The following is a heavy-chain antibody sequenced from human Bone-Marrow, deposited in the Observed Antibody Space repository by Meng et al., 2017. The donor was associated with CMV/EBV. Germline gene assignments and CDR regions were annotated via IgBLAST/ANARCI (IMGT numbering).Heavy chain of an antibody. CDR2: INHSGST. Sequence: VQLQQWGAGLLKPSETLSLTCAVYGGSFSGYYWSWIRQPPGKGLEWIGEINHSGSTNYNPSLKSRVTISVDTSKNQFSLKLSSVTAADMAVYYCARGSYGRAWGQGTLVTVSS. D-gene: IGHD4-17*01. V-gene: IGHV4-34*01. CDR3: ARGSYGRA. CDR1: GGSFSGYY. J-gene: IGHJ5*02.